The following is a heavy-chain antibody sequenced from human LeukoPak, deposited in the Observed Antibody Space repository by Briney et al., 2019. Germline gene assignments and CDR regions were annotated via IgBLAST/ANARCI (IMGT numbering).Heavy chain of an antibody. CDR2: ISGSGGST. J-gene: IGHJ3*01. CDR3: ARHSDSPNYPDTDSFDL. CDR1: GFTFSSYA. V-gene: IGHV3-23*01. D-gene: IGHD3-22*01. Sequence: GGSLRLSCEASGFTFSSYAMSWVRQAPGKGLEWVSAISGSGGSTYYANSVKGRFTISRDNSENTLYLQMNSLRVGDTAVYYCARHSDSPNYPDTDSFDLWGQGTTVTVSS.